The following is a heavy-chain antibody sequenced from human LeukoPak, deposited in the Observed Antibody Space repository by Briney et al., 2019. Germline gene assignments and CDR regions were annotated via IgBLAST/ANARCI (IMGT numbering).Heavy chain of an antibody. CDR2: IRSDGSNK. V-gene: IGHV3-33*01. D-gene: IGHD3-22*01. CDR3: ARGQGSSGYYYTFDY. J-gene: IGHJ4*02. Sequence: SGGSLRLSCAASGFTFSSYGMHWVRQAPGKGLVWVAVIRSDGSNKYYADSVKGRFTISRDNSKNTLYLQMNSLRAEDTAVYYCARGQGSSGYYYTFDYWGQGTLVTVSS. CDR1: GFTFSSYG.